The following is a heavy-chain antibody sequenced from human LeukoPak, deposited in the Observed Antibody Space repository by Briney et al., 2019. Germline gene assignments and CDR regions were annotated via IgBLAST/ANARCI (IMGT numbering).Heavy chain of an antibody. CDR1: GGSIGSSSYY. CDR3: ARHFPGVAVAGYYFDY. Sequence: SETLPLTCTVSGGSIGSSSYYLGWIRQPPGKGLEWIGSIYYSGSTYYNPSLKSRVTISVDTSKNQFSLKLSSVTAADTAVYYCARHFPGVAVAGYYFDYWGQGTLVTVSS. D-gene: IGHD6-19*01. CDR2: IYYSGST. V-gene: IGHV4-39*01. J-gene: IGHJ4*02.